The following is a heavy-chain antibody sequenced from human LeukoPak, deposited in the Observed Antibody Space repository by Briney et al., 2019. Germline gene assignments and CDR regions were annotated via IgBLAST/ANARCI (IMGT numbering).Heavy chain of an antibody. Sequence: ASVKVSCKGSGYSFTSYWIGWVRQMPGKGLEWMGIIYPGDSDTRYSPSFQGQVTISADKSISTAYLQWSSLKASDTAMYYCARRDCSSTSCQGFDPWGQGTLVTVPS. J-gene: IGHJ5*02. CDR3: ARRDCSSTSCQGFDP. CDR1: GYSFTSYW. D-gene: IGHD2-2*01. CDR2: IYPGDSDT. V-gene: IGHV5-51*01.